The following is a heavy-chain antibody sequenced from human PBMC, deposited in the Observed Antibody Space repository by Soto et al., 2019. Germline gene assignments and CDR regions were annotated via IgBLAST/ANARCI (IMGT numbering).Heavy chain of an antibody. CDR3: ARESIVAAT. J-gene: IGHJ5*02. CDR1: GYSISSGYY. D-gene: IGHD5-12*01. CDR2: IYHSGST. Sequence: QVQLQESGPGLVKPSETLSLTCAVSGYSISSGYYWGWIRQPPGKGLEWIGSIYHSGSTYYNPSLKSRVTISVDTSKNQFSLKLSSVTAADTAVYYCARESIVAATWGQGTLVTVSS. V-gene: IGHV4-38-2*02.